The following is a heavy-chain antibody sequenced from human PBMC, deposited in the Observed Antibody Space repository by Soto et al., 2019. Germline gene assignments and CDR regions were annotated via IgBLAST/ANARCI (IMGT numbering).Heavy chain of an antibody. CDR2: ITSDGSNK. D-gene: IGHD3-10*01. CDR1: GFTFSTHG. V-gene: IGHV3-30*18. CDR3: AKRIDDGSGKGFDY. Sequence: QVQLVESGGGVVQPGKSLRLPCAASGFTFSTHGMHWVRQAPGKGLEWVAHITSDGSNKYYADSVKGRFTVSRDNSENTLYLQMNSLGPDDTAIYYCAKRIDDGSGKGFDYWGQGSLVTVSP. J-gene: IGHJ4*02.